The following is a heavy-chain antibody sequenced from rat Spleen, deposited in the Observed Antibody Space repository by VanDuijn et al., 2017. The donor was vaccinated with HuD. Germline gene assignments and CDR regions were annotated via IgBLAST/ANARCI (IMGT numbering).Heavy chain of an antibody. J-gene: IGHJ4*01. CDR2: ITNSGGTT. CDR1: GFTFSDSY. V-gene: IGHV5-25*01. Sequence: EVQLVESGGGLVQPGRSLKLSCAASGFTFSDSYMAWVRQAPKKGLEWVASITNSGGTTNYPDSLKGRFTISRDNAKSTLYLQMDSLRSEDTATYYCARGGNYAMDAWGQGASVTVSS. CDR3: ARGGNYAMDA.